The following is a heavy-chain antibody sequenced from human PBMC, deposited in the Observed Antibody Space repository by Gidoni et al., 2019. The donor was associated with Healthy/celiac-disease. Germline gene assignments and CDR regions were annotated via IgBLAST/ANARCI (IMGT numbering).Heavy chain of an antibody. CDR3: ARALLYYGSGTYCYYFDY. J-gene: IGHJ4*02. V-gene: IGHV3-53*01. D-gene: IGHD3-10*01. CDR1: RVILSSNY. CDR2: IDSGGIT. Sequence: EVQLVESGGGLIHPGGSLRLSRAASRVILSSNYMSWVSQDPGHRLEWCSVIDSGGITYYSDAVKGRFTISRNNYKNTLYLQMNSLRAEDTAVYYCARALLYYGSGTYCYYFDYWGQGTLVTVSS.